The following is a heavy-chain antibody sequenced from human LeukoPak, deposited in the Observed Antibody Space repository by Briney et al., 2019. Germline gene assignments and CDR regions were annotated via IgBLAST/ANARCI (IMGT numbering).Heavy chain of an antibody. D-gene: IGHD3-16*01. V-gene: IGHV3-53*01. Sequence: GGSLRLSCAASGFTVSSKYMSWVRQAPGKGLEWDSVTYSGGSTYYADSVKGRFTISRDNSKNTLYLQMNSLRAEDTAVYYCARERLRLFDPWGQGTLVTVSS. CDR3: ARERLRLFDP. CDR2: TYSGGST. J-gene: IGHJ5*02. CDR1: GFTVSSKY.